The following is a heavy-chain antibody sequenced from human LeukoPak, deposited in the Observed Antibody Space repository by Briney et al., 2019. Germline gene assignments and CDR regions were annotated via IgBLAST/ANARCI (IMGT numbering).Heavy chain of an antibody. CDR3: AIRQVTYYYDSSGYPPLY. CDR2: ISGSGGST. V-gene: IGHV3-23*01. CDR1: GFTFSSYA. Sequence: GGSLRLSCAASGFTFSSYAMSWVRQAPGKGLEWASAISGSGGSTYYADSVKGRFTISRDNSKNTLYLQMNSLRAEDTAVYYCAIRQVTYYYDSSGYPPLYWGQGTLVTVSS. D-gene: IGHD3-22*01. J-gene: IGHJ4*02.